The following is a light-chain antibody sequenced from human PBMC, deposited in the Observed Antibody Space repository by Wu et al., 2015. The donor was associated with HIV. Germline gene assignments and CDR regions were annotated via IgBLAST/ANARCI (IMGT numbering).Light chain of an antibody. J-gene: IGKJ5*01. Sequence: EIVLTQSPATLSLSPGERASLSCRASQSVSTSLAWYQQKPGQTPRLLFFDASSRATGIPPRFSGRGSETDFTLTISSLESEDFALYYCQYRTTFGQGTRLESK. V-gene: IGKV3-11*01. CDR3: QYRTT. CDR1: QSVSTS. CDR2: DAS.